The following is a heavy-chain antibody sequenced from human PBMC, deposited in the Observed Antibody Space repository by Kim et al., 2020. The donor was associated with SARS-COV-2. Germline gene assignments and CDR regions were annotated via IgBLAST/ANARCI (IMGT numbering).Heavy chain of an antibody. Sequence: VKGRFTIARDNSKSTLYLQMSSLRAEDTAVYYCAKDEGWRFLEAVGAFDIWGQGTMVTVSS. J-gene: IGHJ3*02. V-gene: IGHV3-30*02. D-gene: IGHD3-3*01. CDR3: AKDEGWRFLEAVGAFDI.